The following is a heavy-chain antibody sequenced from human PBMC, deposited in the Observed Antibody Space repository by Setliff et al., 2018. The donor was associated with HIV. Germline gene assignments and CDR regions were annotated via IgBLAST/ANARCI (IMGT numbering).Heavy chain of an antibody. CDR3: ARENFDWLLLNWFDP. V-gene: IGHV4-39*02. CDR1: GGSISGSYYY. J-gene: IGHJ5*02. Sequence: ASETLSLTCTVSGGSISGSYYYWGWIRQPPGKGLEWIGSIYYSGSTYYNPSLKGRVTISVDTSKNQFYLRLSSVTAADTAVYYCARENFDWLLLNWFDPWGQGTLVTVSS. D-gene: IGHD3-9*01. CDR2: IYYSGST.